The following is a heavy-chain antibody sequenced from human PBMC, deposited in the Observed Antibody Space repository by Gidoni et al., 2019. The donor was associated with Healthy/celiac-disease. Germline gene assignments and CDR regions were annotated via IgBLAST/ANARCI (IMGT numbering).Heavy chain of an antibody. Sequence: EVQLVESGGVVVQLGGSLRLSCAASGFTFDDYTMHWVRQAPGKGLEWVSLISWDGGSTYYADSVKGRFTISRDNSKNSLYLQMNSLRTEDTALYYCAKDSVGDGYNHFDYWGQGTLVTVSS. CDR1: GFTFDDYT. D-gene: IGHD5-12*01. CDR3: AKDSVGDGYNHFDY. J-gene: IGHJ4*02. CDR2: ISWDGGST. V-gene: IGHV3-43*01.